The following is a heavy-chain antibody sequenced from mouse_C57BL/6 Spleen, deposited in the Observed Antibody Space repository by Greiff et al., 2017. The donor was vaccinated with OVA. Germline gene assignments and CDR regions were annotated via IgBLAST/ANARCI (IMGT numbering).Heavy chain of an antibody. Sequence: QVQLKQPGAELVMPGASVKLSCKASGYTFTSYWMHWVKQRPGQGLEWIGEIDPSDSYTNYNQKFKGKSTLTVDKSSSTAYMQLSSLTSEDSAVYYCAKGGSGYVGYWGQGTTLTVSS. CDR3: AKGGSGYVGY. D-gene: IGHD3-2*02. J-gene: IGHJ2*01. V-gene: IGHV1-69*01. CDR1: GYTFTSYW. CDR2: IDPSDSYT.